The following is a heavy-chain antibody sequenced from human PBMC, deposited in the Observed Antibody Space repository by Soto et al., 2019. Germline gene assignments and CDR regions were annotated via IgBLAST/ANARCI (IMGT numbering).Heavy chain of an antibody. CDR2: LSDGGGST. CDR3: AKEGTTSRYTWLDP. Sequence: WGSLRLSCAASGFTFSNYAMSWVRQAPGKGLEWVSGLSDGGGSTFYADSVKGRFTISRDNAKNTLYLQMRSLRAEDTAVYYCAKEGTTSRYTWLDPWQKVPLIPVSS. CDR1: GFTFSNYA. D-gene: IGHD2-2*02. V-gene: IGHV3-23*01. J-gene: IGHJ5*02.